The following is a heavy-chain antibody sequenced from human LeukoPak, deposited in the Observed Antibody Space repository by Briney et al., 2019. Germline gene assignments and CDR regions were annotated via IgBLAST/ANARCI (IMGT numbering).Heavy chain of an antibody. D-gene: IGHD3/OR15-3a*01. CDR3: ARDDGFSSYSY. J-gene: IGHJ4*02. V-gene: IGHV3-7*01. CDR2: MNLDGSEK. Sequence: GGSLRLSCAASGFTFSSYSMNWVRQAPGKGLEWVANMNLDGSEKFYVDSVKGRFTISRDNAKNSLFLQMNSLTVEDTAVYYCARDDGFSSYSYWGQGTLVTVSS. CDR1: GFTFSSYS.